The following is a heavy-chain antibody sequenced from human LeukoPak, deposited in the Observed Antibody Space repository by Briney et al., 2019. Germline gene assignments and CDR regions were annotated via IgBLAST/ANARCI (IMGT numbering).Heavy chain of an antibody. D-gene: IGHD6-19*01. CDR2: TSGSGGST. CDR1: GFTLSSYA. V-gene: IGHV3-23*01. J-gene: IGHJ6*02. Sequence: GGSRRLSCAASGFTLSSYAMSWVRQAPGKGLEWVSATSGSGGSTYYADSVKGRFTISRDNSKNTLYLQTNSLRAEDTAVYYCAKGRLSGVVVAGYGMDVWGQGTTITVSS. CDR3: AKGRLSGVVVAGYGMDV.